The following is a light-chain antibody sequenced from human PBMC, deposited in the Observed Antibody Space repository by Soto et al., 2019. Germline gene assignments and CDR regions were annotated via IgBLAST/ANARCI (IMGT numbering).Light chain of an antibody. CDR2: GAS. V-gene: IGKV3-15*01. J-gene: IGKJ1*01. Sequence: EIVMTQSPATPSVSPGGRATLSCRASQSISDTLAWYQQKPGQAPRLLLYGASKRATGFPARFSGSGSGTDFTLTISSLQSEDFAVYYCQQYNNWPWTFGQGTKVDIK. CDR1: QSISDT. CDR3: QQYNNWPWT.